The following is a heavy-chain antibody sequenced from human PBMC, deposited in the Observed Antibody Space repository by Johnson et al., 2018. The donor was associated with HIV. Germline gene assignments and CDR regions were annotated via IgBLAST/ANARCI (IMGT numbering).Heavy chain of an antibody. CDR3: ATGAGGAFDI. CDR1: GFTFDDYA. J-gene: IGHJ3*02. V-gene: IGHV3-9*01. Sequence: VQLLESGGGVVQPGRSLRLSCAASGFTFDDYAMHWVRQAPGEGLEWVSGISWNSGSTYYADSVKGRFTISRDNSKNTLYLQMNSLRAEDTAVYYCATGAGGAFDIWGQGTMVTVSS. CDR2: ISWNSGST. D-gene: IGHD1-14*01.